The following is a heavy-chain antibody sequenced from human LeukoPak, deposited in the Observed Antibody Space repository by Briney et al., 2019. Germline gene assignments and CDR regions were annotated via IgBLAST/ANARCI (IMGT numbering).Heavy chain of an antibody. CDR1: GFTFSSYE. J-gene: IGHJ4*02. D-gene: IGHD1-26*01. CDR2: ISSSGSTI. V-gene: IGHV3-48*03. Sequence: GSLLLSGAASGFTFSSYEMNGVRRAPGRGLGGVSYISSSGSTIYYADSVKGRFTISRDNAKNSLYLQMNSLRAEDTAVYYCARASIVGATYFDYWGQGTLVTVSS. CDR3: ARASIVGATYFDY.